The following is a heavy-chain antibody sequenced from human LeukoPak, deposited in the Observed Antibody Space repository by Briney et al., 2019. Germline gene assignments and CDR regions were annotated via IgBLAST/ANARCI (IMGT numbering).Heavy chain of an antibody. V-gene: IGHV3-23*01. Sequence: GGSLRLSCAASGFTFSSYAMSWVRQAPGKGLEWVSAISGSGGSTYYADSVKGRFTISRDNSKNTLYLQMNSLRAEDTAVYYCAKGDCSGGSCYSTAEDYYGMDVWGQGTTVTVSS. CDR1: GFTFSSYA. D-gene: IGHD2-15*01. CDR2: ISGSGGST. CDR3: AKGDCSGGSCYSTAEDYYGMDV. J-gene: IGHJ6*02.